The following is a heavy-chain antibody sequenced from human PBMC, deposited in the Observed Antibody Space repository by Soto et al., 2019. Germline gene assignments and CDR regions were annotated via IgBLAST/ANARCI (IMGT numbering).Heavy chain of an antibody. J-gene: IGHJ5*02. CDR1: GGTFSSYA. CDR2: IIPMYGPA. CDR3: ARVTSMVRGVIDNWFDP. V-gene: IGHV1-69*01. Sequence: QVPLVQSGAEVKKPGSSVTVSCKASGGTFSSYALHWVRQAPGQGLEWMGGIIPMYGPAKYAQRYQGRVTITAGESTAAVYMELTSLTSQDTAAYYCARVTSMVRGVIDNWFDPWGHGTLVTVSS. D-gene: IGHD3-10*01.